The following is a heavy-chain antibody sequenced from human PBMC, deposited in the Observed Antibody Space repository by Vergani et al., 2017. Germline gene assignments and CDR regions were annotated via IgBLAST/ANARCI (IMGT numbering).Heavy chain of an antibody. Sequence: EVHLVESGGGLVQPGRSLRLSCSGSGFTLGDYAMTWVRQAPGKGLEWVSGINWHGGSTGYADSVKGRFTISRDNAKNSLYLQMNSLRAEDTALYYCGMYCNSPTCGTHPRVQNYRMDVWGQGTTVTVSS. D-gene: IGHD2-2*01. J-gene: IGHJ6*02. V-gene: IGHV3-20*04. CDR1: GFTLGDYA. CDR3: GMYCNSPTCGTHPRVQNYRMDV. CDR2: INWHGGST.